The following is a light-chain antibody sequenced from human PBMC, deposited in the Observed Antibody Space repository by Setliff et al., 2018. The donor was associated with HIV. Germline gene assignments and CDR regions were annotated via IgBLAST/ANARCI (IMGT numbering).Light chain of an antibody. CDR2: DVS. J-gene: IGLJ2*01. CDR1: SSDVGGYNY. V-gene: IGLV2-14*01. CDR3: CSYTSSSTRR. Sequence: QSVLTQPASVSGSPGQSITISCTGTSSDVGGYNYVSWYQQHPGKAPKLMIYDVSTRPSGVSNRFSGSKSGNTASLTISGLQAEDEADYYCCSYTSSSTRRFGGGTK.